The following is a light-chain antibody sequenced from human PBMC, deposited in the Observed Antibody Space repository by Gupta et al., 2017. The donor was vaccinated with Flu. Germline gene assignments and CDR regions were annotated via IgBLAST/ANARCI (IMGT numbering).Light chain of an antibody. CDR2: DAS. J-gene: IGKJ4*01. CDR3: QQRDNWPPIT. V-gene: IGKV3-11*01. Sequence: EVALTQSPAPLSLSPVERATLSCRASQSVSKYLAWYQQKPGQAPRLLIYDASNSATGSPARFSGSGSGTDFTLTISSLEPEDFAVYYCQQRDNWPPITFGGGTKVEIK. CDR1: QSVSKY.